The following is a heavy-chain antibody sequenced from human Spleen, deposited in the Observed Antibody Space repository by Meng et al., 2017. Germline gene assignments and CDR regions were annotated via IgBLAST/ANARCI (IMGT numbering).Heavy chain of an antibody. J-gene: IGHJ6*02. Sequence: SETLSLTCAVYGGSFSGYYWSWIRQPPGKGLEWIGEINRSGSTDYNPSLKSRVTLSVDTSKNQFSLKLSSVTAADTAVYYCARDFSYGSGSNYYYYGMDVWGQGTTVTVSS. CDR2: INRSGST. CDR1: GGSFSGYY. V-gene: IGHV4-34*01. CDR3: ARDFSYGSGSNYYYYGMDV. D-gene: IGHD3-10*01.